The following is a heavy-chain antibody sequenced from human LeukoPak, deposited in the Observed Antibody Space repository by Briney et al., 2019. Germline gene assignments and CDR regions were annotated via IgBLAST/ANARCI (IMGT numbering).Heavy chain of an antibody. J-gene: IGHJ4*02. CDR1: GFSFSGYS. CDR2: ISPSSSYI. D-gene: IGHD2-2*01. Sequence: GGSLRLSCAASGFSFSGYSINWVRQAPGKGLEWVSSISPSSSYIHYADSVKGRFTISRDNAKNSLYLQMNSLRAEDTAVYYCARGRGCSSMSCYPDYWGQGTLVTVSS. V-gene: IGHV3-21*01. CDR3: ARGRGCSSMSCYPDY.